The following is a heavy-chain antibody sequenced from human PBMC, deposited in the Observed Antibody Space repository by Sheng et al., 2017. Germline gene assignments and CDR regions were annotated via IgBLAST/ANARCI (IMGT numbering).Heavy chain of an antibody. CDR1: GFTFRSSA. CDR2: IVVGSGAT. D-gene: IGHD3-3*01. Sequence: QMQLVQSGPEVTKPGTSVKVSCKASGFTFRSSAIQWVRQGRGQRLEWIGWIVVGSGATKFGHQFQERVTLTGDLSTSTAYMELTNLTSADTAIYYCAADDFLLIPGSNLWGPGTLVTVSS. J-gene: IGHJ4*02. CDR3: AADDFLLIPGSNL. V-gene: IGHV1-58*02.